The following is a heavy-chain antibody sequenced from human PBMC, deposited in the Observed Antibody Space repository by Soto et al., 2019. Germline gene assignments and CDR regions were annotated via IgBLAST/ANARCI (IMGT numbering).Heavy chain of an antibody. V-gene: IGHV1-18*04. CDR1: CYTFTSYG. D-gene: IGHD3-10*01. CDR3: ARGALLWFGPYGMDV. J-gene: IGHJ6*02. Sequence: SAEVSFKASCYTFTSYGISWVRQAPGQGLEWMGWISAYNGNTNYAQKLQGRVTMTTDTSTSTAYMELRSLRSDDTAVYYCARGALLWFGPYGMDVWGQGTTVTVSS. CDR2: ISAYNGNT.